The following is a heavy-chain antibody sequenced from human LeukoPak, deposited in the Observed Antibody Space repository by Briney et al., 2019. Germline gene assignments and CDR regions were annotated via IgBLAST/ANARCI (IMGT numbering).Heavy chain of an antibody. CDR1: GYTFTSYY. V-gene: IGHV1-46*01. J-gene: IGHJ4*02. Sequence: EASVKVSCKASGYTFTSYYMHWVRQAPGQGLEWMGIINPSGGSTSYARKFQGRVTMTRDTSTSTVYMELSSLRSEDTAVYYYARDQWEGVDYWGQGTLVTVSS. CDR3: ARDQWEGVDY. CDR2: INPSGGST. D-gene: IGHD1-26*01.